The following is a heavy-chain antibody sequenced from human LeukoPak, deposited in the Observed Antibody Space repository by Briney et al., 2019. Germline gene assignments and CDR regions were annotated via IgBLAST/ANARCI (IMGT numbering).Heavy chain of an antibody. CDR2: IYYSGST. D-gene: IGHD1-20*01. Sequence: SETLSLTCTVSGGSISSYYWSWIRQPPGKGLEWIGYIYYSGSTNYNPSLKSRVTISVDTSKNQFSLKLSSVTAADTAVYYCARSRYNWNEGGDNWFDPWGQGTLVTVSS. CDR1: GGSISSYY. CDR3: ARSRYNWNEGGDNWFDP. J-gene: IGHJ5*02. V-gene: IGHV4-59*01.